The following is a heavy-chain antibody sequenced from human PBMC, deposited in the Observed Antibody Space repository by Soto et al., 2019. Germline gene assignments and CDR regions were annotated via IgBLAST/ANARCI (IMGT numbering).Heavy chain of an antibody. D-gene: IGHD3-3*01. CDR1: GGTFSSYA. CDR3: ARDRVWSGHSDDYYYYGMDV. Sequence: SVKVSCKASGGTFSSYAISWVRQAPGQGLEWMGGIIPIFGTANYAQKFQGRVTITADKSTSTAYMELSSLRSEDTAVYYCARDRVWSGHSDDYYYYGMDVWGQGTTVTVSS. J-gene: IGHJ6*02. V-gene: IGHV1-69*06. CDR2: IIPIFGTA.